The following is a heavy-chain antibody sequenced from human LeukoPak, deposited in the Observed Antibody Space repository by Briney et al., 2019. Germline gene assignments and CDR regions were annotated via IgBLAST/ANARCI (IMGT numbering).Heavy chain of an antibody. D-gene: IGHD7-27*01. Sequence: SVKVSCKASGGTFSSYAISWVRQAPGQGLEWMGGIIPIFGTANYAQKFQGRVTMTWDTSISTAYMELSSLRSEDTAVYYCARGRPTNLGGIYWGQGTLVTVSS. CDR3: ARGRPTNLGGIY. CDR1: GGTFSSYA. CDR2: IIPIFGTA. J-gene: IGHJ4*02. V-gene: IGHV1-69*06.